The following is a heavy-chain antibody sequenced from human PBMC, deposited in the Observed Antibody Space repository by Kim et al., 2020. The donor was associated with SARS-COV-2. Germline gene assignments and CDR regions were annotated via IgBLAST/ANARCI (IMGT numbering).Heavy chain of an antibody. J-gene: IGHJ2*01. D-gene: IGHD6-13*01. CDR3: AKDDLSLIPGYSSSWPHWYFDL. V-gene: IGHV3-23*01. CDR2: ISGSGGST. CDR1: GFTFSSYA. Sequence: GGSLRLSCAASGFTFSSYAMSWVRQAPGKGLEWVSAISGSGGSTYYADSVKGRFTISRDNSKNTLYLQMNSLRAEDTAVYYCAKDDLSLIPGYSSSWPHWYFDLWGRGTLVTVSS.